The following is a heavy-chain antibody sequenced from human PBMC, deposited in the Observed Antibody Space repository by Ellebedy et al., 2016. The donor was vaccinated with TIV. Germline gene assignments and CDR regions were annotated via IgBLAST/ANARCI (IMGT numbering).Heavy chain of an antibody. CDR3: ASDWDHGY. D-gene: IGHD1-26*01. J-gene: IGHJ4*02. CDR1: GFSFSRNI. CDR2: ISVSSTNI. Sequence: GESLKISCAASGFSFSRNIMNWVRQAPGKWLEWVSSISVSSTNIYYAESVKGRFTVSRDNARNSVFLQMTSLRAEDTAVYYCASDWDHGYWGRGTLVTVSS. V-gene: IGHV3-21*01.